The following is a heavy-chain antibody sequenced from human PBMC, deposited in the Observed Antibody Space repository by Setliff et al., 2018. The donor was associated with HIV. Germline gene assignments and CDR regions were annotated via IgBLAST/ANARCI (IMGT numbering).Heavy chain of an antibody. CDR1: GFTFGDYL. V-gene: IGHV3-30*02. D-gene: IGHD6-19*01. CDR2: IRYDGNNK. J-gene: IGHJ5*02. CDR3: AKYQQWLVQDWFDP. Sequence: GGSLRLSCATSGFTFGDYLMSWVRQVPGKGLEWVAFIRYDGNNKYYADSVKGRFTISRDNSKNTLDLQMNSLRAEDTAVYYCAKYQQWLVQDWFDPWGQGTLVTVSS.